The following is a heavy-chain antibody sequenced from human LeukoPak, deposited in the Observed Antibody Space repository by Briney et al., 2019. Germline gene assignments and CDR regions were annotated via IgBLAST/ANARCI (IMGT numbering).Heavy chain of an antibody. CDR1: GFTFSRYW. J-gene: IGHJ4*02. Sequence: GGSLRLSCAASGFTFSRYWMHWVRQAPGKGLEWVSFIHSGGTYYADSVKGRFTISRDNSKNTVYLQMNNLRAEDTAVYYCAPEGPVFGVRGQGTLVTVSS. V-gene: IGHV3-66*01. D-gene: IGHD3-3*01. CDR2: IHSGGT. CDR3: APEGPVFGV.